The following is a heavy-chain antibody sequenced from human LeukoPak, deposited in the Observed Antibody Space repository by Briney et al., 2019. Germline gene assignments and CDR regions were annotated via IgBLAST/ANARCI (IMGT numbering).Heavy chain of an antibody. CDR3: AKGLGH. V-gene: IGHV3-30*02. CDR1: GFTFSNSG. J-gene: IGHJ4*02. D-gene: IGHD7-27*01. Sequence: PGGSLRLSCAASGFTFSNSGMHWLRQAPGKGLDWVAFIRSDGSYKYYADSVKGRFTISRDTSKNTLYLQMNSLRVEDTAVYYCAKGLGHWGQGTLVTVSS. CDR2: IRSDGSYK.